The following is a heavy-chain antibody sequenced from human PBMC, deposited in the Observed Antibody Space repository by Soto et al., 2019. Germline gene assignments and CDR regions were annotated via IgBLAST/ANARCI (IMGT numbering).Heavy chain of an antibody. CDR3: AGESLRYYDFWSGYWYYYGMDV. D-gene: IGHD3-3*01. V-gene: IGHV3-33*01. CDR2: IWYDGSNK. J-gene: IGHJ6*02. CDR1: GFTFSSYG. Sequence: GGSLRLSCAASGFTFSSYGMHWVRQAPGKGLEWVAVIWYDGSNKYYADSVKGRFTISRDNSKNTLYLQMNSLRAEDTAVYYCAGESLRYYDFWSGYWYYYGMDVWGQGTTVTVSS.